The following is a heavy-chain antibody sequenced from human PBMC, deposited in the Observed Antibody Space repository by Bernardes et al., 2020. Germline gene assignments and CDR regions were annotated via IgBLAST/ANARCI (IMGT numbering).Heavy chain of an antibody. V-gene: IGHV4-39*01. J-gene: IGHJ6*02. CDR3: ARLVVAAEDYYYYYGMDV. CDR1: GGSISSSSYY. D-gene: IGHD6-13*01. CDR2: IYYSGST. Sequence: SETLSLTCTVSGGSISSSSYYWGWIRQPPGKGLEWIGSIYYSGSTYYNPSLKSRVTISVDTSKNQFSLKLSSVTAADTAVYYCARLVVAAEDYYYYYGMDVWGQGTTVTVSS.